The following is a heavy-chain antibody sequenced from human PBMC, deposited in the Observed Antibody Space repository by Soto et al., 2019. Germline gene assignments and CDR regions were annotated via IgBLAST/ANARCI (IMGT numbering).Heavy chain of an antibody. D-gene: IGHD6-19*01. V-gene: IGHV4-39*01. CDR1: GGSISSSSYY. CDR3: ARQVRLNYSSGWYLGGYYFDY. CDR2: IYYSGST. Sequence: QLQLQESGPGLVKPSETLSLTCTVSGGSISSSSYYWGWIRQPPGKGLEWIGSIYYSGSTYYNPSLKSRVTISVDTSKNQFSLKLSSVTAADTAVYYCARQVRLNYSSGWYLGGYYFDYWGQGTLVTVSS. J-gene: IGHJ4*02.